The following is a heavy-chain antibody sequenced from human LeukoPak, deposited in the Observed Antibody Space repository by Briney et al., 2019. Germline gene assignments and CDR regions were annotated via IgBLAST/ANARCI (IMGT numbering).Heavy chain of an antibody. CDR2: IYSGDTT. CDR1: GFIVSNNH. V-gene: IGHV3-66*01. CDR3: AKDVSPSTTVNYYYYMDV. J-gene: IGHJ6*03. Sequence: GGSLGLSCAASGFIVSNNHINWIRQAPGKGLEWVSIIYSGDTTYYSDSVKGRFILSSDNSKNTLYLQMNSLRAEDTAVYYCAKDVSPSTTVNYYYYMDVWGKGTTVTVSS. D-gene: IGHD4-17*01.